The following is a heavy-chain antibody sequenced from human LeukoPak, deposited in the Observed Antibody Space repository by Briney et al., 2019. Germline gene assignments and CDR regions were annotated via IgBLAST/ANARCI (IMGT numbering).Heavy chain of an antibody. CDR3: ASNPPRTGDFYY. CDR2: MSPNTGYT. V-gene: IGHV1-8*01. CDR1: GYTFTNFD. D-gene: IGHD7-27*01. J-gene: IGHJ4*02. Sequence: ASVKVSCKTSGYTFTNFDINWVRQATGQGLEWMGWMSPNTGYTGYAQKFQGRVTMTRDISINTAYMELSSLRSEDMAIYYCASNPPRTGDFYYWGQGALVTVSS.